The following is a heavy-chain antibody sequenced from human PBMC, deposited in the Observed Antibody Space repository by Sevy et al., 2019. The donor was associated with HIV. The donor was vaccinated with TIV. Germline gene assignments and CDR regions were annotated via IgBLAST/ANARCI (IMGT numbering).Heavy chain of an antibody. V-gene: IGHV3-11*04. Sequence: GGSLRLSCAASGFTFSDYYMNWIRQAPGKGLEWVAYISSSGRIIYYEDSVKGRFTISWDNAKNSLFLQMNSLRAEDTAVYYCARDLSGSRDYWGQGTLVTVSS. D-gene: IGHD1-26*01. CDR2: ISSSGRII. CDR3: ARDLSGSRDY. J-gene: IGHJ4*02. CDR1: GFTFSDYY.